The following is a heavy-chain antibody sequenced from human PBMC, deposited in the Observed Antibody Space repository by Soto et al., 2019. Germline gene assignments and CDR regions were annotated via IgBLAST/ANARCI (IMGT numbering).Heavy chain of an antibody. V-gene: IGHV4-59*01. D-gene: IGHD1-26*01. CDR2: IYYSGST. J-gene: IGHJ6*02. CDR3: ARDQYSGSYILGYYGMDV. Sequence: SETLSLTCTVSGGSISSYYWSWIRQPPGKGLEWIGYIYYSGSTNYDPSLKRRVTISVDTSKNQFSLKLSSVTAADTAVYYCARDQYSGSYILGYYGMDVWGQGTTVTVSS. CDR1: GGSISSYY.